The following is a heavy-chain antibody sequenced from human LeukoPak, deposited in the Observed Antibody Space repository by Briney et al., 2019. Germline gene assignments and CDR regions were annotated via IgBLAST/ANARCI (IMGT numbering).Heavy chain of an antibody. CDR1: GGSFSGYY. CDR2: INHSGST. V-gene: IGHV4-34*01. Sequence: SETLSLTCAVYGGSFSGYYWSWIRQPPGKGLEWIGEINHSGSTNYNPSLKSRVTISVDTSKNQFSLKLSSVTAADTAVYYCARRYSGVDYWGQGTLVTVSS. D-gene: IGHD5-18*01. CDR3: ARRYSGVDY. J-gene: IGHJ4*02.